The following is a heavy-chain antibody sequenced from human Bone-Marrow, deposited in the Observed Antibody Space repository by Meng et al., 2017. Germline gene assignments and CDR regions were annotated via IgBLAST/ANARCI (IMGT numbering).Heavy chain of an antibody. D-gene: IGHD1-26*01. CDR3: ARVGYSGSRVTSYYFDY. CDR1: AGASSGGGYY. CDR2: IYYSRST. Sequence: QQPEYGQVLLKPSQTLSPTCTVSAGASSGGGYYWSCIRQHPGKGLEWIGYIYYSRSTYYNPSLKSRVTISVDTSKNQFSLKLSPVTAADTAVYYCARVGYSGSRVTSYYFDYWGQGTLVTVSS. V-gene: IGHV4-31*03. J-gene: IGHJ4*02.